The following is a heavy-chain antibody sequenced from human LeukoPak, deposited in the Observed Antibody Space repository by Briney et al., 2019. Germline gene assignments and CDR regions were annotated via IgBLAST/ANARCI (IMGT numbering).Heavy chain of an antibody. V-gene: IGHV3-23*01. CDR3: VIWGDYDVLTGYYVPDY. CDR1: GFTFSNYA. J-gene: IGHJ4*02. Sequence: PGASLRLSCVASGFTFSNYAMSWVRQAPGKGLEWVSAITGSGTNTYYADSLKGRFTISRDNSKNTVFLQMNSLRHEDTATYYCVIWGDYDVLTGYYVPDYWGQGTLVTVSS. CDR2: ITGSGTNT. D-gene: IGHD3-9*01.